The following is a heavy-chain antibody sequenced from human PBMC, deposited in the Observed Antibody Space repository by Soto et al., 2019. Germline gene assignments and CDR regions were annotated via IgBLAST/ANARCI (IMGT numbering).Heavy chain of an antibody. D-gene: IGHD4-17*01. CDR3: ARDLGTTSRPFDY. CDR2: IKQDGSEK. Sequence: PGGSLRLSCAASGFTFSSYWMSWVRQAPGKGLEWVANIKQDGSEKYYVDSVKGRFTISRDNAKNSLYLQMNSPRAEDTAVYYCARDLGTTSRPFDYWGQGTLVTVSS. V-gene: IGHV3-7*01. J-gene: IGHJ4*02. CDR1: GFTFSSYW.